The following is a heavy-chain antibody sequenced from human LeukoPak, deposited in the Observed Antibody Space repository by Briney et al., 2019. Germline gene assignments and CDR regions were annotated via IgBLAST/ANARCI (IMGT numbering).Heavy chain of an antibody. Sequence: PSETLSLTCTVSGGSISNYYWSWIRPPAGKGLEWIGRIHASGSTNYNPSLKSRVTISVDTSKNQFSLRLSSVTAADTAVYYCARDVGRYTYGYRPTEVYWYFDLWGRGTLVTVSS. CDR3: ARDVGRYTYGYRPTEVYWYFDL. CDR2: IHASGST. V-gene: IGHV4-4*07. CDR1: GGSISNYY. J-gene: IGHJ2*01. D-gene: IGHD5-18*01.